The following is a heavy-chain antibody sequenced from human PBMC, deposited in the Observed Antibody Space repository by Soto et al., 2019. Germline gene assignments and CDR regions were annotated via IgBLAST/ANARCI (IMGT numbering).Heavy chain of an antibody. CDR2: MNPNSGNT. Sequence: QVQLVQSGAEVMKPGASVKVYCKASGYTFSSCDINWVRQATGQGLEWMGWMNPNSGNTGYAQKFQGRVTMTRNTSISTAYMELSSLRSEDTAVYYCAREKTSYGMDVWGQGTTVTVSS. J-gene: IGHJ6*02. CDR3: AREKTSYGMDV. CDR1: GYTFSSCD. V-gene: IGHV1-8*01.